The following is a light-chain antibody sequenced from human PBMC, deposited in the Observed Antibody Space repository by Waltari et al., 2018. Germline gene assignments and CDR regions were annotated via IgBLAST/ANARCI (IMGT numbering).Light chain of an antibody. Sequence: QSALTQPASVSGSPGQSITISCTGTSSAVGGYNYVSWYQQHPGKAPKLMIYDVSKRPSGVSNRFSGSKSGNTASLTISGLQAEDEADYYCSSYTSSSTYVFGTGTKVTVV. CDR2: DVS. CDR1: SSAVGGYNY. CDR3: SSYTSSSTYV. V-gene: IGLV2-14*01. J-gene: IGLJ1*01.